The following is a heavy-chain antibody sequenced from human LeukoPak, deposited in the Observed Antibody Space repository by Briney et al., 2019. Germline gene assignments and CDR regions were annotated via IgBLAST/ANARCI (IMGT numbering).Heavy chain of an antibody. J-gene: IGHJ6*02. CDR2: IYYSGST. CDR3: ARVLYYYGSGSYYTYYYYYYGMDV. Sequence: SETLSLTCTVSGGSISSYYWSWIRQPPGKGLEWIGYIYYSGSTNYNPSLKSRVTISVDTSKNQFSLKLSSVTAADTAVYYCARVLYYYGSGSYYTYYYYYYGMDVWGQGTTVTVSS. V-gene: IGHV4-59*01. D-gene: IGHD3-10*01. CDR1: GGSISSYY.